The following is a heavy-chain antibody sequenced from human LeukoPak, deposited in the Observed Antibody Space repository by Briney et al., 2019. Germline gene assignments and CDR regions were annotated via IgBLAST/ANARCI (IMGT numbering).Heavy chain of an antibody. J-gene: IGHJ6*04. D-gene: IGHD3-10*01. CDR1: GDSVSSNNAA. Sequence: SQTLSLTCSISGDSVSSNNAAWNWIRQSPSRGLEWLGRTFYRSKWYNDFAVSVKSRITINADTSENQFSLQLNSVTPEDTAVYYCARDRSRGSGMDVWGKGTTVTVSS. V-gene: IGHV6-1*01. CDR2: TFYRSKWYN. CDR3: ARDRSRGSGMDV.